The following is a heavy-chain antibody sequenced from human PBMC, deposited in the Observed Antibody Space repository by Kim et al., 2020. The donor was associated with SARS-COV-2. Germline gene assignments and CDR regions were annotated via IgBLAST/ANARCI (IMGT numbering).Heavy chain of an antibody. V-gene: IGHV3-33*06. CDR1: GFTFSSYG. CDR2: IWYDGSNK. D-gene: IGHD2-2*01. Sequence: GGSLRLSCAASGFTFSSYGMHWVRQAPGKGLEWVAVIWYDGSNKYYADSVKGRFTISRDNSKNTLYLQMNSLRAEDTAVYYCAKEGGYCSSTSCRQGWLRLRGYFDYWGQGTLVTVSS. CDR3: AKEGGYCSSTSCRQGWLRLRGYFDY. J-gene: IGHJ4*02.